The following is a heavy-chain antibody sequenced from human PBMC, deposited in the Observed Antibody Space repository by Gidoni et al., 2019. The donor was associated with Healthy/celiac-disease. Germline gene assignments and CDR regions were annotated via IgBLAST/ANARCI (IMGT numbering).Heavy chain of an antibody. Sequence: EVQLLESGGGLVQPGGSLRLSCAASGFTFSSYAMSWVRQAPGQGLEWVSAISGSGGSTYYADSAKGRFTISRDNSKNTLYLQMNSLRAEDTAVYYCAKDQSKGWFGELSPTFDYWGQGTLGHRLL. CDR3: AKDQSKGWFGELSPTFDY. CDR1: GFTFSSYA. D-gene: IGHD3-10*01. V-gene: IGHV3-23*01. CDR2: ISGSGGST. J-gene: IGHJ4*02.